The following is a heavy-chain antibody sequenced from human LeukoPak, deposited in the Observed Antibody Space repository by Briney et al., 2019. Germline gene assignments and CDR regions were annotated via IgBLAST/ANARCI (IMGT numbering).Heavy chain of an antibody. CDR1: GGTFSSSA. CDR2: IIPVFGTA. V-gene: IGHV1-69*05. J-gene: IGHJ6*03. D-gene: IGHD3-9*01. CDR3: ARSTYYDIVTGYTSYYYSYMDV. Sequence: SVKVSCKASGGTFSSSAISWVRQAPGQGLEWMGGIIPVFGTANYAEKFQGRVTITTDESTGTAYMELSSLRSEDTAVYYCARSTYYDIVTGYTSYYYSYMDVWGKGTTVTVSS.